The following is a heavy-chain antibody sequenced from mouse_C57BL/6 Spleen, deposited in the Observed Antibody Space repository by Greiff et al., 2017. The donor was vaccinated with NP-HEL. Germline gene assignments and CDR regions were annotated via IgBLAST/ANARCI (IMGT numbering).Heavy chain of an antibody. V-gene: IGHV1-81*01. Sequence: VMLVESGAELARPGASVKLSCKASGYTFTSYGISWVKQRTGQGLEWIGEIYPRSGNTYYNEKFKGKATLTEDKSSSTAYMELRSLTSEDSAVYFCARESLLLRLDYWGQGTTLTVSS. CDR3: ARESLLLRLDY. CDR2: IYPRSGNT. D-gene: IGHD1-1*01. CDR1: GYTFTSYG. J-gene: IGHJ2*01.